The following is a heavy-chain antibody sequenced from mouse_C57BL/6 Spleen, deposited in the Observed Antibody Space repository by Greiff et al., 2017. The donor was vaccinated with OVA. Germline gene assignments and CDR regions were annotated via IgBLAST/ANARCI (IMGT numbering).Heavy chain of an antibody. V-gene: IGHV1-69*01. Sequence: VQLQQPGAELVMPGASVKLSCKASGYTFTSYWMHWVKQRPGQGLEWIGEIDPSDSYTNYNQKFKGKSTLTVDKSSSTAYMQLSSLTSEDSAVYYCARSGDYDAWCAYWGQGTLVTVSA. CDR3: ARSGDYDAWCAY. CDR2: IDPSDSYT. D-gene: IGHD2-4*01. CDR1: GYTFTSYW. J-gene: IGHJ3*01.